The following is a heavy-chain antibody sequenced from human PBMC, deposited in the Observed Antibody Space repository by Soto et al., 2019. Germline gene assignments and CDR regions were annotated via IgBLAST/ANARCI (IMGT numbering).Heavy chain of an antibody. D-gene: IGHD2-21*02. J-gene: IGHJ6*02. CDR2: MYNTGST. CDR1: GGSISRYY. Sequence: QLQLQESGPGLVKPSETLSLTCTVSGGSISRYYWSWSRQPPGKGLEWIGYMYNTGSTVYNPSFKSRVTISVDTSKNQFSLKLNSVTAADTAVYYCARDLWGYCGTDCYPLDVWGQGTTVTVSS. V-gene: IGHV4-59*01. CDR3: ARDLWGYCGTDCYPLDV.